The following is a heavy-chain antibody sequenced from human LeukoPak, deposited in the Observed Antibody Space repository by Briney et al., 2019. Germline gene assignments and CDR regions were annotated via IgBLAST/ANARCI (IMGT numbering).Heavy chain of an antibody. CDR3: ATASCGGDCYSFDY. CDR2: LDPEDGET. J-gene: IGHJ4*02. Sequence: ASVKVSCKVSGYTLTELSVHWVRQAPGKGLEWMGGLDPEDGETIYAQKFQGRVTMTEDTSTDTAYMELSSLRSEDTAVYYCATASCGGDCYSFDYWGQGTLVTVSS. V-gene: IGHV1-24*01. D-gene: IGHD2-21*02. CDR1: GYTLTELS.